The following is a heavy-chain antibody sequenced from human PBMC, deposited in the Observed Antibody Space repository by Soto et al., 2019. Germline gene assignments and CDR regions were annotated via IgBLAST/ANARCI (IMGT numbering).Heavy chain of an antibody. D-gene: IGHD3-3*01. J-gene: IGHJ5*02. V-gene: IGHV4-34*01. CDR1: GGSFSGYY. CDR2: INHSGST. Sequence: SETLSLTCAVYGGSFSGYYWSWIRQPPGKGLEWIGEINHSGSTNYNPSLKSRVTISVDTSKNQFSLKLSSVTAADTAVYYCARGVTIFGVVSRRRGFDPWGQGTLVTVSS. CDR3: ARGVTIFGVVSRRRGFDP.